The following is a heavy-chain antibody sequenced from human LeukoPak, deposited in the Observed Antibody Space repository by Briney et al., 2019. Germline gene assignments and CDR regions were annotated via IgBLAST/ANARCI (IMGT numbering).Heavy chain of an antibody. CDR1: GFTFKDYD. Sequence: GGSLRLSCVVSGFTFKDYDIHWVRQTTGKGLEWVSAIGSGGYTYYADSVRGRFTISREDAETSLSLQMNNLRAEDTAVYYCVRLPDSGRYGFDHWGQGTLVTVSS. D-gene: IGHD6-19*01. CDR2: IGSGGYT. CDR3: VRLPDSGRYGFDH. J-gene: IGHJ4*02. V-gene: IGHV3-13*01.